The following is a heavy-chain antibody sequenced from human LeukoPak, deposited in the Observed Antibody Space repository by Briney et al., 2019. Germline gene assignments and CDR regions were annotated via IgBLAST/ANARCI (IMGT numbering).Heavy chain of an antibody. J-gene: IGHJ5*02. CDR2: VDREDGET. Sequence: GASVKVSCKASGYTFTSYGISWVRQAPGKGLEWMGRVDREDGETIYAEKFQGRVTITADTSTDTAYMELSSLRSEDTAVYYCATVVYGWFDPWGQGTLVTVSS. CDR3: ATVVYGWFDP. D-gene: IGHD3-16*01. V-gene: IGHV1-69-2*01. CDR1: GYTFTSYG.